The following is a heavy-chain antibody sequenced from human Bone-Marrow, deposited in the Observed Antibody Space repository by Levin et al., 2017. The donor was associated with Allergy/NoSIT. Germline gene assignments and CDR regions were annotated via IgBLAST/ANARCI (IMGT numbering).Heavy chain of an antibody. CDR3: TSLQKAATGTDY. Sequence: GGSLRLSCTASGFTFGDYAMTWFRQAPGKGLEWVGLIRSKAFGVTTEYAASVKGRFSISRDDSKSIAFLQMNSLKSEDTAVYYCTSLQKAATGTDYWGQGTLVTVSS. D-gene: IGHD6-13*01. CDR1: GFTFGDYA. J-gene: IGHJ4*02. V-gene: IGHV3-49*03. CDR2: IRSKAFGVTT.